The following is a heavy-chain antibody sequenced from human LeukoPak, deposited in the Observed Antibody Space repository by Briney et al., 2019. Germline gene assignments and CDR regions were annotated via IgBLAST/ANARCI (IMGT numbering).Heavy chain of an antibody. V-gene: IGHV3-13*01. Sequence: PGGSLRLSCAASGFTVNGYDIHWVRHATGKGLEWVSGIDTAGDSHYLGSVKGRFTISRENAKNSVYLQMNSLRAGDTAVYYCARWSSRGGFDYWGQGTLVTVSS. D-gene: IGHD3-16*01. J-gene: IGHJ4*02. CDR3: ARWSSRGGFDY. CDR2: IDTAGDS. CDR1: GFTVNGYD.